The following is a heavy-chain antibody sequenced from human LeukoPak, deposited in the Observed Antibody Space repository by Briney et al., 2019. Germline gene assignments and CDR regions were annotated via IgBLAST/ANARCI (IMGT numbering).Heavy chain of an antibody. Sequence: ASVKVSCKASGYTFTSYYMHWVRQAPGQGLEWMGGIIPIFGTANYAQKFQGRVTITADESTSTAYMELSSLRSEDTAVYYCARARAAYTLYYGMDVWGQGTTVTVSS. J-gene: IGHJ6*02. CDR2: IIPIFGTA. V-gene: IGHV1-69*13. CDR1: GYTFTSYY. D-gene: IGHD2-15*01. CDR3: ARARAAYTLYYGMDV.